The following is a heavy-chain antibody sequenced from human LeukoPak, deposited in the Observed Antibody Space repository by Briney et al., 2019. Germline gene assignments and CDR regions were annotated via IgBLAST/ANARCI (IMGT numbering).Heavy chain of an antibody. V-gene: IGHV4-59*08. Sequence: SETLSLTCTVSGGSISSYYWSWIRQPPGKGLEWIGYIYYSGSTNYNPSLKSRVTISVDTSKNQFSLKLSSVTAADTAVYYCASVSLGELSSIDYWGQGTLVTVSS. D-gene: IGHD3-16*02. CDR3: ASVSLGELSSIDY. CDR2: IYYSGST. CDR1: GGSISSYY. J-gene: IGHJ4*02.